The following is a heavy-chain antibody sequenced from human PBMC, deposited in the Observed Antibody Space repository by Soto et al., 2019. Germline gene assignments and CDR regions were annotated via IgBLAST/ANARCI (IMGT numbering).Heavy chain of an antibody. J-gene: IGHJ4*02. Sequence: QLQLQESGPGLVKPSETLSLTCTVSGGSISSSSYYWGWIRQPPGKGLEWIGSIYYSGSTYYNPSLKSRVTISVDTSKNQFSLKLSSVTAADTAVYYCARTNVEMATKYYFDYWGQGTLVTVSS. V-gene: IGHV4-39*01. CDR1: GGSISSSSYY. D-gene: IGHD5-12*01. CDR2: IYYSGST. CDR3: ARTNVEMATKYYFDY.